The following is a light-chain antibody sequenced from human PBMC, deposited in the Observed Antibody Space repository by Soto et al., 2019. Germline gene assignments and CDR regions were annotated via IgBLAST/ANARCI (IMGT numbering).Light chain of an antibody. CDR3: AAWDDSLNGPYV. J-gene: IGLJ1*01. CDR1: SSNIGSNT. CDR2: SNN. V-gene: IGLV1-44*01. Sequence: QSVLTQPPSASGTPGQMVTISCSGSSSNIGSNTVNWYQQLPGTSPKLLIYSNNQRPSGVPDRFSGSKSGTSASLAISGLQSEEEADYYCAAWDDSLNGPYVFGTGTKVTVL.